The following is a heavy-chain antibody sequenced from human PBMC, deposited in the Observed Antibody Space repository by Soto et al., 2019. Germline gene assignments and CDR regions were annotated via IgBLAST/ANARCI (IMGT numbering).Heavy chain of an antibody. CDR1: GFTFSDYY. V-gene: IGHV3-11*01. CDR3: ATTSERYLSYGAYYYYYYMDV. D-gene: IGHD4-17*01. J-gene: IGHJ6*03. CDR2: ISSSGSTI. Sequence: GGSLRLSCAASGFTFSDYYMSWIRQAPGKGLEWVSYISSSGSTIYYADSVKGRFTISRDNAKNSLYLQMNSLRAEDTAVYYCATTSERYLSYGAYYYYYYMDVWGKGTTVTVSS.